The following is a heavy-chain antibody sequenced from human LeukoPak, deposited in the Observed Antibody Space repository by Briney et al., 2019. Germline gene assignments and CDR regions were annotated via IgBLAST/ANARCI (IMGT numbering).Heavy chain of an antibody. D-gene: IGHD6-19*01. CDR2: IWYDGSNK. J-gene: IGHJ6*02. CDR1: GFTFSSYG. V-gene: IGHV3-33*01. CDR3: AREGSGSLADYYYGMDV. Sequence: GGSLRLSCAASGFTFSSYGMHWVRQAPGKGLEWVAVIWYDGSNKYYADSVKGRFTISRDNSKNTLYLQMNSLRAEDTAVYYCAREGSGSLADYYYGMDVWGQGTTVTVSS.